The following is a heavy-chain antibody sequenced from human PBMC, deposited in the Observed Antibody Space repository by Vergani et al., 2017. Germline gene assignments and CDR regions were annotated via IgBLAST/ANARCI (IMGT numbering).Heavy chain of an antibody. Sequence: QVQVVQSGAEVKKSGASVKISCKASGYTFTAYYIHWVRQAPEQGLEWVGVISPDGCSTFYAQKFQGRVTITSDTSTSTVYVEVTSLRSDDTAVYYCAREPPLTGFFDYWGQGTLVTVSS. CDR3: AREPPLTGFFDY. CDR2: ISPDGCST. V-gene: IGHV1-46*03. CDR1: GYTFTAYY. J-gene: IGHJ4*02. D-gene: IGHD3-9*01.